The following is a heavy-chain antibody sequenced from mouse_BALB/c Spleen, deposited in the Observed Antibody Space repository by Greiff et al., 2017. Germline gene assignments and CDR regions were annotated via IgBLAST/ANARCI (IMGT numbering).Heavy chain of an antibody. D-gene: IGHD2-3*01. CDR2: IWGGGST. J-gene: IGHJ3*01. CDR3: ARKEMIHGWFAY. Sequence: VQLKESGPGLVAPSQSLSISCTVSGFSLSRYSVHWVRQPPGKGLEWLGMIWGGGSTDYNSALKSSLSISKDNSKSHVFLKMNSLQTDDTAMYYYARKEMIHGWFAYWGQGTLVTVSA. V-gene: IGHV2-6-4*01. CDR1: GFSLSRYS.